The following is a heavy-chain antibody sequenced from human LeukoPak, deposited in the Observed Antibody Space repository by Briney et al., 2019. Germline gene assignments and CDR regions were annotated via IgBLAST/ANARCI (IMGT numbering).Heavy chain of an antibody. V-gene: IGHV3-21*06. CDR1: GFTFSDYT. Sequence: GGSLRLSCTASGFTFSDYTMNWVRQAPGKGLEWVSCLGPNPSYRFYSGSVEGRFTISRDNAKNSLYLQMDNLRVEDTAMYFCARVQMERKRDAFDIWGRGTMVTVTS. CDR3: ARVQMERKRDAFDI. D-gene: IGHD1-1*01. J-gene: IGHJ3*02. CDR2: LGPNPSYR.